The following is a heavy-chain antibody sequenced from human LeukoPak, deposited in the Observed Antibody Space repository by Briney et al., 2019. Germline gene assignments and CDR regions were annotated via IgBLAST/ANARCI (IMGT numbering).Heavy chain of an antibody. Sequence: SETLSLTCTVSGGSINAYYWSWIRQPPGKGLEWIGYVYHSGSTNYNPSLKSRVTISVDTSKNQFSLKLSSVTAADTAVYYCAREYYYDSSGYYPYYGMDVWGQGTTVTVSS. D-gene: IGHD3-22*01. J-gene: IGHJ6*02. CDR1: GGSINAYY. CDR3: AREYYYDSSGYYPYYGMDV. V-gene: IGHV4-59*01. CDR2: VYHSGST.